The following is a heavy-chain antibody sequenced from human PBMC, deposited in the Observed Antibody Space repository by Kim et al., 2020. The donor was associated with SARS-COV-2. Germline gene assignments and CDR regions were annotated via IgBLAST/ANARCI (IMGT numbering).Heavy chain of an antibody. D-gene: IGHD6-6*01. CDR2: T. J-gene: IGHJ4*02. CDR3: ARRYSSSDFDY. Sequence: THSSPSCQGHVTISADKSISTAYLQWSSLKASDTAMYYCARRYSSSDFDYWGQGTLVTVSS. V-gene: IGHV5-10-1*01.